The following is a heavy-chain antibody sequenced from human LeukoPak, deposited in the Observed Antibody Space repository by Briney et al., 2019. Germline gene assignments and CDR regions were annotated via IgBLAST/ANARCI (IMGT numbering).Heavy chain of an antibody. CDR2: IYYSGST. CDR3: ARRGYSGYDLEFDY. J-gene: IGHJ4*02. Sequence: SETLSLTCTVSGGSISSSSYYWGWLRQPPGKGLEWIGSIYYSGSTYYNPSLKSRVTISVDTSKNQFSLKLSSVTAADTAVYYCARRGYSGYDLEFDYWGQGTLVTVSS. V-gene: IGHV4-39*01. D-gene: IGHD5-12*01. CDR1: GGSISSSSYY.